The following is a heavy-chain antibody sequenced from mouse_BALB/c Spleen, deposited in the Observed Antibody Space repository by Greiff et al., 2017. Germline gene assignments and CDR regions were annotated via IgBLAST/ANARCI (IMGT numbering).Heavy chain of an antibody. D-gene: IGHD1-1*01. V-gene: IGHV5-6-3*01. J-gene: IGHJ2*01. CDR1: GFTFSSYG. CDR2: INSNGGST. Sequence: DVMLVESGGGLVQPGGSLKLSCAASGFTFSSYGMSWVRQTPDKRLELVATINSNGGSTYYPDSVKGRFTISRDNAKNTLYLQMSSLKSEDTAMYYCARETTVGVFDYWGQGTTLTVSS. CDR3: ARETTVGVFDY.